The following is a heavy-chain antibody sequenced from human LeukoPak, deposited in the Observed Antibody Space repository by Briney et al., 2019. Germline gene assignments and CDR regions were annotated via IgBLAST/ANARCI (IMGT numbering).Heavy chain of an antibody. CDR1: GYTFTGYY. CDR2: INPNSGGT. V-gene: IGHV1-2*02. D-gene: IGHD3-22*01. J-gene: IGHJ4*02. Sequence: GASVKVSCKASGYTFTGYYMHWVRQAPGQGLEWMGWINPNSGGTNYAQKFQGRVTMARDTSISTAYMELSRLRSDDTAVYYCARGGWDYYDSSGYSYWGQGTLVTVSS. CDR3: ARGGWDYYDSSGYSY.